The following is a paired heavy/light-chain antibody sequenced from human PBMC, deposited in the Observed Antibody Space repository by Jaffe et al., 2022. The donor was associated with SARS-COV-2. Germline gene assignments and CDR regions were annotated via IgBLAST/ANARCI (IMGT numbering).Heavy chain of an antibody. CDR3: SWSLND. Sequence: EVQLVESGGGLVQPGGSLRLSCSASGFTFADSWMDWVRQAPGKGLEWVANIKPDGTEKSYVDSVKGRFTISRDNAKNSLYLQMNSLRADDTAVYFCSWSLNDWGQGTLVTVSS. CDR1: GFTFADSW. V-gene: IGHV3-7*01. J-gene: IGHJ4*02. CDR2: IKPDGTEK. D-gene: IGHD1-1*01.
Light chain of an antibody. CDR1: QGISNS. CDR3: LQYSFYPRT. J-gene: IGKJ1*01. V-gene: IGKV1-16*02. CDR2: GAS. Sequence: DIQMTQSPSSLSASVGDRVIITCRASQGISNSLSWFQQKPGKAPKSLIYGASTLQSGVPSKFSGSGFGTEFTLTISRLQPEDFATYYCLQYSFYPRTFGQGTKVEIK.